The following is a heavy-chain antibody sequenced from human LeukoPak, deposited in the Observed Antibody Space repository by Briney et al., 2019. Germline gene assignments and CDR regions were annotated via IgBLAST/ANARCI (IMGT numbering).Heavy chain of an antibody. J-gene: IGHJ4*02. CDR1: GFTFSHAW. CDR3: TASMEVSTYFDY. D-gene: IGHD5/OR15-5a*01. V-gene: IGHV3-15*01. Sequence: GGSLRLSCAASGFTFSHAWMNWVRQAPGKGLEWVGRIKSKTDGGTIDYAAPVKGSFTISRDDSKNTLYLQMNSLKTEDTAVYYCTASMEVSTYFDYWGQGTLVTVSS. CDR2: IKSKTDGGTI.